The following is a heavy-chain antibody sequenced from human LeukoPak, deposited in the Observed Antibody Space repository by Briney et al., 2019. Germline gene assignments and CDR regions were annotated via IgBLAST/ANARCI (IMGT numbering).Heavy chain of an antibody. CDR3: AKVYYGSGSYFDY. CDR1: GFTFSSYA. CDR2: ISGSGGST. V-gene: IGHV3-23*01. J-gene: IGHJ4*02. D-gene: IGHD3-10*01. Sequence: GGSLRLSCAASGFTFSSYAMSWVRQAPGKGLEWVSAISGSGGSTYYADSVKGRFTISRDNSKNTLYLQMNSLRAGDTAVYYCAKVYYGSGSYFDYWGQGTLVTVSS.